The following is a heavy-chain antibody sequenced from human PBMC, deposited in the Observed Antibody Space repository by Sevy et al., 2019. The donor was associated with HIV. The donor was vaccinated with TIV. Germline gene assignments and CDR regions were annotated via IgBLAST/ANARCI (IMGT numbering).Heavy chain of an antibody. V-gene: IGHV3-23*01. CDR3: AKGYSSGWYVGLDY. D-gene: IGHD6-19*01. CDR2: ISGSGGST. Sequence: GGSLRLSCAASGFTFSSYAMSWVHQAPGKGLEWVSAISGSGGSTYYADSVKGRFTISRDNSKNTLYLQMNSLRAEDTAVYYCAKGYSSGWYVGLDYWGQGTLVTVSS. CDR1: GFTFSSYA. J-gene: IGHJ4*02.